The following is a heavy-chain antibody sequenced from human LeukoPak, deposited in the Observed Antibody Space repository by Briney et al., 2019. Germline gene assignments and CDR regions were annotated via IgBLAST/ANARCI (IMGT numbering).Heavy chain of an antibody. CDR3: ARLKAVSTGY. V-gene: IGHV4-34*01. Sequence: SETLSLTCAVYGGSFSGYYWSWIRQPPGKGLEWIGEINHSGSTNYNPSLKSRVTISVDTSKNQCSLKLSSVTAADTAVYYCARLKAVSTGYWGQGTLVTVSS. CDR1: GGSFSGYY. D-gene: IGHD6-19*01. J-gene: IGHJ4*02. CDR2: INHSGST.